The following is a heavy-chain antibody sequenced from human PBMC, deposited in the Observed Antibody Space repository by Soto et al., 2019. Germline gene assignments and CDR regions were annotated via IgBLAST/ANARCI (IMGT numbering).Heavy chain of an antibody. Sequence: PWGSLRLSCAASGFTFSSYAMSWVRQAPGKGLEWVSAISGSGGSTYYADSVKGRFTISRDNSKNTLYLQMNSLRAEDTAVYYCAKDDCSSTSCYTYDYWGQGTLVTVSS. CDR2: ISGSGGST. CDR1: GFTFSSYA. D-gene: IGHD2-2*02. CDR3: AKDDCSSTSCYTYDY. J-gene: IGHJ4*02. V-gene: IGHV3-23*01.